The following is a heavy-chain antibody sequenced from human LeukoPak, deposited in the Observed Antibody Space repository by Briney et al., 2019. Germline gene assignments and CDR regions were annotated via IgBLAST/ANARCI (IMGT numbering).Heavy chain of an antibody. D-gene: IGHD3-9*01. CDR2: INPNSGGT. J-gene: IGHJ4*02. V-gene: IGHV1-2*02. CDR1: GYTFTGYY. Sequence: ASVKVSCKASGYTFTGYYMHWVRQAPGQGLEWMGWINPNSGGTNYAQKFQGRVTMTRDTSVSTAYMELRSLRSDDTAVYYCARRFVNYDIFSGPIFDYWGQGTLVTVSS. CDR3: ARRFVNYDIFSGPIFDY.